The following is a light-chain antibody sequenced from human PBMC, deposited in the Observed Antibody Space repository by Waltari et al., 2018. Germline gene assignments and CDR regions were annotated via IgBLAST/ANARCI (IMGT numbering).Light chain of an antibody. CDR3: CSYAGSNTIWV. J-gene: IGLJ3*02. V-gene: IGLV2-23*02. CDR2: EVS. CDR1: SSDVGSYNL. Sequence: QSALTQPASVSGSPGQSITIPCTGTSSDVGSYNLVSWYQQHPGKAPKFMIYEVSKRPSGVSDRFSGSKSGNTASLTISGLQAEDEADYYCCSYAGSNTIWVFGGGTKLTVL.